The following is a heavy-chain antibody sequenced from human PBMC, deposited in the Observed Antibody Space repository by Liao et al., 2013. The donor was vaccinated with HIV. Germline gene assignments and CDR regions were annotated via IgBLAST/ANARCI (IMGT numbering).Heavy chain of an antibody. Sequence: QVHLQESGPGQVKPSETLSLTCAVSGGSISGYYWSWIRQSPGKGLEWIGYIYSSGSTNYNPSLKSRVTMSVDTSKNQFSLKLNSVTAADTAVYYCARDSCSGGSCYRDAFDIWGQGTMVTVSS. J-gene: IGHJ3*02. D-gene: IGHD2-15*01. CDR2: IYSSGST. CDR1: GGSISGYY. CDR3: ARDSCSGGSCYRDAFDI. V-gene: IGHV4-59*12.